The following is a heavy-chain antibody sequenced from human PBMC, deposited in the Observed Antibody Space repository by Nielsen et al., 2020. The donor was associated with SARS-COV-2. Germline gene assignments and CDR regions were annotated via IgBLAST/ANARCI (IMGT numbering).Heavy chain of an antibody. V-gene: IGHV3-21*04. CDR3: AREKDIWSSSWYSGFDP. D-gene: IGHD6-13*01. CDR1: GFTFSSYS. CDR2: ISSSSSYI. Sequence: GGSLRLSCAASGFTFSSYSMNWVRQAPGKGLEWVSSISSSSSYIYYADSVKGRFTISRDNAKNSLYLQMNSLRAEDTAVYYCAREKDIWSSSWYSGFDPWGQGTLVTVSS. J-gene: IGHJ5*02.